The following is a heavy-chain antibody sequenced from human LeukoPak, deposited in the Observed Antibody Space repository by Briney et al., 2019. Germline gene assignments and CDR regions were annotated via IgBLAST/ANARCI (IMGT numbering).Heavy chain of an antibody. CDR2: IDSSGNYI. Sequence: GGSLRLSCAASGFTFSIYSMNWVRQVPGKGLEWVSSIDSSGNYIYYADSLKGRFTISRDNAKNSLYLQMNSLRAEDTAVYYRSRRYCSSTNCYSFDYGGQGTLVTVS. CDR3: SRRYCSSTNCYSFDY. D-gene: IGHD2-2*01. J-gene: IGHJ4*02. CDR1: GFTFSIYS. V-gene: IGHV3-21*01.